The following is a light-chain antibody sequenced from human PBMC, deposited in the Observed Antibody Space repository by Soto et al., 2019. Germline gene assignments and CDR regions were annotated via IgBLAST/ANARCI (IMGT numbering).Light chain of an antibody. Sequence: ETVLTQSPGTLSLSPGERATLSCRASQTIRSNYLAWYRQTPGQAPRLLIYGASNRATGIADRFSGSGSGTDLTLISSRLEPEDFALYYCQQYGSSPWTFGQGTKLEIK. V-gene: IGKV3-20*01. CDR2: GAS. CDR1: QTIRSNY. J-gene: IGKJ1*01. CDR3: QQYGSSPWT.